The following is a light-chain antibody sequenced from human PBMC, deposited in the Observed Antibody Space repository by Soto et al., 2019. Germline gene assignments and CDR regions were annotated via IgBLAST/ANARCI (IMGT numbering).Light chain of an antibody. J-gene: IGLJ2*01. Sequence: QSALTQPASVSGSPGQSITISCTGTSSDVGGYNYVSWYQQHPGKAPQLMIFDVSNRPSGVSNRFSGSKSGNTASLTISGLHAEDEADYSCSSYTSSSTLVFGGGTKLTVL. CDR1: SSDVGGYNY. V-gene: IGLV2-14*01. CDR3: SSYTSSSTLV. CDR2: DVS.